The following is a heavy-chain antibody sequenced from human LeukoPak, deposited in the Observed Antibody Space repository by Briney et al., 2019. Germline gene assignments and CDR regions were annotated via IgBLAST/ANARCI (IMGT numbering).Heavy chain of an antibody. D-gene: IGHD5-18*01. V-gene: IGHV3-48*03. Sequence: GGSLRLSCAASGFTFSSYEMNWVRQAPGKGLEWVSYISSSGSTIYYADSVKGRFTISRGNAKNSLYLQMNSLRAEDTAVYYCAPPQGAMVSWGQGTLVTVSS. CDR2: ISSSGSTI. J-gene: IGHJ5*02. CDR3: APPQGAMVS. CDR1: GFTFSSYE.